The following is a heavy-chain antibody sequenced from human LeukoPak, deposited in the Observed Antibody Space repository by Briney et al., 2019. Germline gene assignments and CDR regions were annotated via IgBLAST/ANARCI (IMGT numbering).Heavy chain of an antibody. CDR2: IYYSGST. CDR3: ARLSSNIVVVPAATTYYYGSGSWLPYYFDY. CDR1: GGSISSSSYY. D-gene: IGHD3-10*01. V-gene: IGHV4-39*07. J-gene: IGHJ4*02. Sequence: SETLSLTCTVSGGSISSSSYYWGWIRQPPGKGLEWIGSIYYSGSTYYNPSLKSRVTISVDTSKNQFSLKLSSVTAADTAVYYCARLSSNIVVVPAATTYYYGSGSWLPYYFDYWGQGTLVTVSS.